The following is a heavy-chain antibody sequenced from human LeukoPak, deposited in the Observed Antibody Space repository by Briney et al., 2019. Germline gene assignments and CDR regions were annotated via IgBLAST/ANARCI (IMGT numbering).Heavy chain of an antibody. Sequence: GGSLRLSCVASGFPFSSYWMTWVRQAPGKGLEWVANIKQDGSKKSYVDSVKGRFTISRDNAKNSLYLQMNSLRAEDTAIYYCTRVGYIDEGIDYWGQGTQVTVSS. J-gene: IGHJ4*02. CDR2: IKQDGSKK. V-gene: IGHV3-7*04. D-gene: IGHD5-24*01. CDR1: GFPFSSYW. CDR3: TRVGYIDEGIDY.